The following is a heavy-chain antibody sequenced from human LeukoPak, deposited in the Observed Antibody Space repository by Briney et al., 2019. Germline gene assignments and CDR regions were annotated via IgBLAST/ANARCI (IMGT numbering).Heavy chain of an antibody. CDR2: ISAYNGNT. V-gene: IGHV1-18*01. CDR3: ARDEYCSSTSCYLAEAFDI. D-gene: IGHD2-2*01. J-gene: IGHJ3*02. CDR1: GYTFTSYG. Sequence: GASVKVSCKASGYTFTSYGIRWVRQAPGQGLEWMGWISAYNGNTNYAQKLQGRVTMTTDTSTSTAYMELRSLRSDDTAVYYCARDEYCSSTSCYLAEAFDIWGQGTMVTVSS.